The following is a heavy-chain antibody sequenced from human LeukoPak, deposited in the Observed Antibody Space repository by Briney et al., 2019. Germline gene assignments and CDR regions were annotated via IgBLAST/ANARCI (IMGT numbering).Heavy chain of an antibody. CDR1: GGSFSGYY. D-gene: IGHD3-22*01. J-gene: IGHJ4*02. CDR3: ARGSDDSSGYYAWTFDY. V-gene: IGHV4-34*01. CDR2: INHSGST. Sequence: SETLSLTCAVYGGSFSGYYWSWIRQPPGKGLEWIGEINHSGSTNYNPSLKSRVTISVDTSKNQFSLKLSSVTAADTAVYYCARGSDDSSGYYAWTFDYWGQGTLVTVSS.